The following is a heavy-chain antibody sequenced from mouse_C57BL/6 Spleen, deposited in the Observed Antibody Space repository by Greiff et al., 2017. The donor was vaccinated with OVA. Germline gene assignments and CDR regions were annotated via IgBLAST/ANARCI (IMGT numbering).Heavy chain of an antibody. CDR1: GFTFSSYA. CDR3: TRDPDGYPWFAY. V-gene: IGHV5-9-1*02. D-gene: IGHD2-3*01. Sequence: EVKLVESGEGLVKPGGSLKLSCAASGFTFSSYAMSWVRQTPEKRLEWVAYISSGGDYIYYADTVKGRFTISRDNARNTLYLQMSSLKSEDTAMYYCTRDPDGYPWFAYWGQGTLVTVSA. CDR2: ISSGGDYI. J-gene: IGHJ3*01.